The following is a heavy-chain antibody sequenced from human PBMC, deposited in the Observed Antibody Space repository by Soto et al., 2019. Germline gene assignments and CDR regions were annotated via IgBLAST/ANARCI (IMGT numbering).Heavy chain of an antibody. Sequence: SGTLSLTCTVSGGSISNSSYYWGWIRQPPGKGLEWIGSIYYSGSTYYNPSLKSRVTISVDTSKNQFSLKLSSVTAADTAVYYCARQRDTAMVTYYYYYMDVWGKATTVTVSS. D-gene: IGHD5-18*01. CDR3: ARQRDTAMVTYYYYYMDV. J-gene: IGHJ6*03. CDR2: IYYSGST. CDR1: GGSISNSSYY. V-gene: IGHV4-39*01.